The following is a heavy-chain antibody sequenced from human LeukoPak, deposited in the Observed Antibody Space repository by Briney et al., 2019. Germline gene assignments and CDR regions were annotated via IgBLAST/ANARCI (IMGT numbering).Heavy chain of an antibody. CDR1: GFTFSSFW. V-gene: IGHV3-7*03. Sequence: GGSLRLYCEPSGFTFSSFWMSWVRQASGKGLEWVANIKQDASEKYYVDSVKGRFTISRDNAKNSLYLQMNSLRAEDTAVYYCARKAYGLDVWGKGTTVTVSS. J-gene: IGHJ6*04. CDR3: ARKAYGLDV. CDR2: IKQDASEK.